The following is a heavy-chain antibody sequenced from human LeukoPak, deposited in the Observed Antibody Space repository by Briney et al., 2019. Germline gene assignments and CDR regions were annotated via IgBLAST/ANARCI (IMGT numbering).Heavy chain of an antibody. Sequence: GRSLRLSCAASGFTFSSYGMHWVRQAPGKGLEWVAVIWYDGSNKYYADSVKGRFTISRDNSKNTLYLQMNSLRAEDTAVYYCARGIGYCSGGSCYMGPFDYWGQGTLVTVSS. CDR1: GFTFSSYG. CDR2: IWYDGSNK. CDR3: ARGIGYCSGGSCYMGPFDY. V-gene: IGHV3-33*01. D-gene: IGHD2-15*01. J-gene: IGHJ4*02.